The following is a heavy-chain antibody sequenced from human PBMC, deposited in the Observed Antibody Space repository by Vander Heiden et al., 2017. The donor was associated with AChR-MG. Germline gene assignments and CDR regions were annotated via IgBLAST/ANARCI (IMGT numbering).Heavy chain of an antibody. V-gene: IGHV1-24*01. CDR1: GYTLTEVS. Sequence: QVQPVQPGAAVKKPGASVKASCKVPGYTLTEVSMRWVRQAPGEGLEWMGGIDPEDGETIYAQKFQGRVTMTEDTSTGTAYMGLSSLRSENTAVYYWATEGIAAAGTDWGQGTLVTVSS. CDR3: ATEGIAAAGTD. D-gene: IGHD6-13*01. J-gene: IGHJ4*02. CDR2: IDPEDGET.